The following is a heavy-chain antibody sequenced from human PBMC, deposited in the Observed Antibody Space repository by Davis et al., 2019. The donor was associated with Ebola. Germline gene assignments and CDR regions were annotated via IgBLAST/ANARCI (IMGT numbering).Heavy chain of an antibody. Sequence: PGGSLRLSCAASGFTFSSYAMSWIRQPPWKGLERIGEMNHSGSTNYNPSLKSRVTISVDTSKNQFSLKLSSVTAADTAVYYCARGRAPNLSLWFGEPYNWFDPWGQGTLVTVSS. J-gene: IGHJ5*02. CDR2: MNHSGST. CDR1: GFTFSSYA. V-gene: IGHV4-34*01. CDR3: ARGRAPNLSLWFGEPYNWFDP. D-gene: IGHD3-10*01.